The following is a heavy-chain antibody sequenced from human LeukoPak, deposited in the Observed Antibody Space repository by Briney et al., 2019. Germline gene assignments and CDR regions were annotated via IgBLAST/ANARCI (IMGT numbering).Heavy chain of an antibody. V-gene: IGHV3-21*01. CDR1: GFTFSSYS. Sequence: PGRSLRLSCAASGFTFSSYSMNWVRQAPGKGLEWVSSISSSSSYIYYADSVKGRFTISRDNAKNTLYLQMNSLRAEDTAVYYCAREWGSGYAFGFDPWGQGTLVTVSS. CDR2: ISSSSSYI. J-gene: IGHJ5*02. CDR3: AREWGSGYAFGFDP. D-gene: IGHD5-12*01.